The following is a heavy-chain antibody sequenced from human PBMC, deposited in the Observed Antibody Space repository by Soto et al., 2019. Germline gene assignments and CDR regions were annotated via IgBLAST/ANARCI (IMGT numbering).Heavy chain of an antibody. Sequence: GESLKISCKGSGDNFTSYWIGWVRQMPGKGLEWMGIIYPGDSDTRYSPSFQGQVTISADKSISTAYLQWSSLKASDTAMYYCARVGGSYLGRRYYYYYYGMDVWGQGTTVTVSS. CDR2: IYPGDSDT. D-gene: IGHD1-26*01. CDR1: GDNFTSYW. J-gene: IGHJ6*02. CDR3: ARVGGSYLGRRYYYYYYGMDV. V-gene: IGHV5-51*01.